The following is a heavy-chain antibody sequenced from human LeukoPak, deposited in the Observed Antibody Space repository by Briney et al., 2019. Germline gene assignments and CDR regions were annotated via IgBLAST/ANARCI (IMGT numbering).Heavy chain of an antibody. CDR3: ARSSGYYYTPLDY. D-gene: IGHD3-22*01. CDR2: IWYDGSDK. J-gene: IGHJ4*02. V-gene: IGHV3-33*01. CDR1: GFTFSNYG. Sequence: GGSLRLSCAASGFTFSNYGMHWVGQAPGKGLEWGAIIWYDGSDKYYADSVKGRFTISRDNPKNTLYLQMNSLRAEDTAVYYCARSSGYYYTPLDYWGQGTLVTVSS.